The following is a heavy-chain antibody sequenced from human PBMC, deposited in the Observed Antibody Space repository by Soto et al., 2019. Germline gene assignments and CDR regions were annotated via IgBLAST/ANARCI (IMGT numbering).Heavy chain of an antibody. D-gene: IGHD2-2*01. CDR1: GFTVSSNY. J-gene: IGHJ5*02. CDR3: ARGRLGPADPYNWFDP. V-gene: IGHV3-53*01. CDR2: IYSGGST. Sequence: PGGSLRLSCAASGFTVSSNYMSWVRQAPGKGLEWVSVIYSGGSTYYADSVKGRFTIFRDNSKNTLYLQMNSLRAEDTAVYYCARGRLGPADPYNWFDPWGQGTLVTVSS.